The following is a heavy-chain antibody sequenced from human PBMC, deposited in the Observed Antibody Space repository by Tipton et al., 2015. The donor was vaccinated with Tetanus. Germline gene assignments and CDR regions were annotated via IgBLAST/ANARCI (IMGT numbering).Heavy chain of an antibody. V-gene: IGHV4-59*02. D-gene: IGHD2-8*02. CDR1: GDSASGYY. CDR2: VYYTGDT. CDR3: AGVTAQRTELYFEH. J-gene: IGHJ1*01. Sequence: TLSLTCTVSGDSASGYYWSWIRQPPGKGLEWVGYVYYTGDTNYNPSLKSRVTISMDRSENHISLKMTSVTAADTAVYYCAGVTAQRTELYFEHWGQGTQVTVSS.